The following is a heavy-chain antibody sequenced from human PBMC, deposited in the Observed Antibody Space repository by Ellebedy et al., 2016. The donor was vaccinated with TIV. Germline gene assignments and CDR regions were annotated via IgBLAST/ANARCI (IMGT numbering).Heavy chain of an antibody. J-gene: IGHJ3*02. D-gene: IGHD4-17*01. Sequence: LSLTXAASGFTFSSYSMNWVRQAPGKGLEWVSYISSSSSTIYYADSVKGRFTISRDNAKNSLYLQMNSLRDEDTAVYYCARSVFKDYGDYVSAFDIWGQGTMVTVSS. CDR3: ARSVFKDYGDYVSAFDI. V-gene: IGHV3-48*02. CDR1: GFTFSSYS. CDR2: ISSSSSTI.